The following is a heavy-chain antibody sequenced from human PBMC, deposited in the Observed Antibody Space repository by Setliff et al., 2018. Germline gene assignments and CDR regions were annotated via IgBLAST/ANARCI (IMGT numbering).Heavy chain of an antibody. CDR3: ASRLRRIAAAGRRAFDI. D-gene: IGHD6-13*01. CDR2: INHSGST. J-gene: IGHJ3*02. CDR1: GGSFSGYY. V-gene: IGHV4-34*01. Sequence: PSETLSLTCAVYGGSFSGYYWSWIRQPPGKGLEWIGEINHSGSTNYNPPLKSRVTISVDTSKNQFSLKLSSVTAADTAVYYCASRLRRIAAAGRRAFDIWGQGTMVTVSS.